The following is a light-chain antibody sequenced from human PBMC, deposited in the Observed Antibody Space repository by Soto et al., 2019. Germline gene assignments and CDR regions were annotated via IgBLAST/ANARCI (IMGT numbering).Light chain of an antibody. J-gene: IGKJ4*01. Sequence: ELVLTQSPGTLSLSPGERATLSCRASQNVGRNYLAWFQQKPGQAPRLLLYDASSRATSIPDRFSGSGSGTDFTLSISRLEPEDFAVFYCQQYANEPLTFGGGTKVEVK. CDR1: QNVGRNY. V-gene: IGKV3-20*01. CDR3: QQYANEPLT. CDR2: DAS.